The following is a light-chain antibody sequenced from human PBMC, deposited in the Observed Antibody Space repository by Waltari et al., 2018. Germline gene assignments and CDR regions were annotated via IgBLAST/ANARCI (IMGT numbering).Light chain of an antibody. V-gene: IGKV3-20*01. CDR1: QSISPY. Sequence: STQSLSTLPLSPGEAATLSCRSSQSISPYLAWYQQKPGQAPRLLIDHASSRATGTPDRFSGSGSGTDFSLTNNSPEPEDFAVYYCQHYVNLPATFGEGTKVEIK. CDR2: HAS. J-gene: IGKJ4*02. CDR3: QHYVNLPAT.